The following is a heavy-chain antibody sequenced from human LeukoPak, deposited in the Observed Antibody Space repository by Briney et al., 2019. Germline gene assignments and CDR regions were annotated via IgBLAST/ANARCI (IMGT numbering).Heavy chain of an antibody. D-gene: IGHD6-6*01. CDR3: ARRNWQLVRLWYNWFDP. V-gene: IGHV6-1*01. CDR2: TYYRSKWYN. Sequence: SQTLSLTCAISGDSVSSNSAAWNWIRQSPSRGLEWLGRTYYRSKWYNDYAVSVKSRITINPDTSKNQFSLQLSSVTPEDTAVYYCARRNWQLVRLWYNWFDPWGQGTLVIVSS. CDR1: GDSVSSNSAA. J-gene: IGHJ5*02.